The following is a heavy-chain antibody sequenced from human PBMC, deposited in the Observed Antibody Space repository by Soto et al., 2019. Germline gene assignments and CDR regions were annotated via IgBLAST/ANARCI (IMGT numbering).Heavy chain of an antibody. J-gene: IGHJ4*02. D-gene: IGHD2-21*02. CDR2: IKSNTDGGTT. CDR1: GFTFSNAW. Sequence: EVQLVESGGGLVKPGGSLRLSCAASGFTFSNAWMIWVRQAPGKGLEWVGRIKSNTDGGTTDYAAPVKGRFTISRDDSKNTLYLQMNSLKAEETAVYYCTTDGDWYYFDYWGQGTLVTVSS. CDR3: TTDGDWYYFDY. V-gene: IGHV3-15*01.